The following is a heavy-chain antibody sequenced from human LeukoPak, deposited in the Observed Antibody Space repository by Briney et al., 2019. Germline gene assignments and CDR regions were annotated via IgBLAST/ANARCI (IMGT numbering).Heavy chain of an antibody. CDR2: IKEDGSEK. Sequence: GGSLRLSCAASGFTLSSYWMSWVRQAPGKGLEGVANIKEDGSEKYYVDSVKGRLTISRDTAKSSLYLQMNSLRAEDTAVYYCARLRAGDYFDYWGQGTLVTVSS. V-gene: IGHV3-7*04. CDR1: GFTLSSYW. D-gene: IGHD6-19*01. J-gene: IGHJ4*02. CDR3: ARLRAGDYFDY.